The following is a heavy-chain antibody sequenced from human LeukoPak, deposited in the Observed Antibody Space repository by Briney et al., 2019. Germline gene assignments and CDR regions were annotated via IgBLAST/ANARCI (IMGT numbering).Heavy chain of an antibody. Sequence: GESLKISCKGSGYSFTSYWIGWVRQMPGKGLEWMGIIYPGDSDTRYSPSFQGQVTISADKSISTAYLQWSSLKASDTAMYYCARLGGVVGAPNWFGPWGQGTLVTVSS. CDR2: IYPGDSDT. CDR1: GYSFTSYW. D-gene: IGHD1-26*01. V-gene: IGHV5-51*01. J-gene: IGHJ5*02. CDR3: ARLGGVVGAPNWFGP.